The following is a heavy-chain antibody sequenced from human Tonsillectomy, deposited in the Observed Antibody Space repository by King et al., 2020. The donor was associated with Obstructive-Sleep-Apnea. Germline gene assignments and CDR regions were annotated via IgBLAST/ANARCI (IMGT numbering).Heavy chain of an antibody. V-gene: IGHV3-23*04. CDR1: GFTFSTYA. CDR3: AKDTGGVAVRAVFDY. D-gene: IGHD6-6*01. J-gene: IGHJ4*02. CDR2: ISAGGDST. Sequence: DVQLVESGGGLVQPGGSLRLSCVASGFTFSTYAMTWVSQAPGKGLEWVSSISAGGDSTYYADSVKGRFTMFRDNSKNIMYLQMDSLRVEDTAVYYCAKDTGGVAVRAVFDYWGQGISVTVSP.